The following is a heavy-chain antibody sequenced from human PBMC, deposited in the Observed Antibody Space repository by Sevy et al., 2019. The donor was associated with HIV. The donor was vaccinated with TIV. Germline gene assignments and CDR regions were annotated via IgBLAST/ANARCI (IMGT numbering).Heavy chain of an antibody. CDR2: ISYDGSNK. CDR3: AKHEAATSYYYYGMDV. D-gene: IGHD2-15*01. Sequence: GGSLRLSCAASGFTFSSYGMHWVRQAPGKGLEWVAVISYDGSNKFYSDSVKGRFTISRDNSKNTLYLQMNSLRADDTAVYYCAKHEAATSYYYYGMDVWGQGTPVTVSS. CDR1: GFTFSSYG. J-gene: IGHJ6*02. V-gene: IGHV3-30*18.